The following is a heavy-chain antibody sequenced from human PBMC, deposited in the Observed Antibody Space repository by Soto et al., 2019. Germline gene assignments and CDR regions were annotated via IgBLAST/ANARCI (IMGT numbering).Heavy chain of an antibody. CDR1: GGSFSGYY. CDR2: INHSGST. Sequence: SETLSLTCAVYGGSFSGYYWSWIRQPPGKGLEWIGEINHSGSTNYNPSLKSRVTISVDTSKNQFSLKLSSVTAADTAVYYCARVPGGGATLHVVDDPNDYWGQGTLVTVSS. D-gene: IGHD5-12*01. CDR3: ARVPGGGATLHVVDDPNDY. J-gene: IGHJ4*02. V-gene: IGHV4-34*01.